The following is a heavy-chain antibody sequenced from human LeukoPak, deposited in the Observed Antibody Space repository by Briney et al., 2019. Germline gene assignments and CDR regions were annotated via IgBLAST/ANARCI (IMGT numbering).Heavy chain of an antibody. D-gene: IGHD3-16*02. CDR1: GGSTSSVDYY. CDR2: IYYSGST. J-gene: IGHJ4*02. Sequence: SHTLSLTCTVSGGSTSSVDYYWSWIRQPPGKGLEWIGYIYYSGSTYYNASLKSRVTISVDTSKNQFSLKLSSVTAADTAVYYCARVRFGNGGAYDYVWGSYRYTGIFDYWGQGTLVTVSS. CDR3: ARVRFGNGGAYDYVWGSYRYTGIFDY. V-gene: IGHV4-30-4*01.